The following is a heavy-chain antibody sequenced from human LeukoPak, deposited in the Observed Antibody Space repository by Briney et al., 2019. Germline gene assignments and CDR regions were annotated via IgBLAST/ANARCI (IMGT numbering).Heavy chain of an antibody. CDR2: IKSKTDGGTT. D-gene: IGHD1-1*01. V-gene: IGHV3-15*01. CDR1: GFTSSNAW. CDR3: TTDQEVPEAFDI. J-gene: IGHJ3*02. Sequence: GGSLRLSCAASGFTSSNAWMSWVRQAPGKGLEWVGRIKSKTDGGTTDYAAPVKGRFTISRDDSKNMLYLQMNSLKTEDTAVYYCTTDQEVPEAFDIWGQGTMVTVSS.